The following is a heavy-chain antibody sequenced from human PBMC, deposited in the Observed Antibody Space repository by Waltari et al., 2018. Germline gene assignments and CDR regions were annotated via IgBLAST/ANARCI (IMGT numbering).Heavy chain of an antibody. D-gene: IGHD2-15*01. V-gene: IGHV3-30-3*01. CDR1: GFTFSSYA. J-gene: IGHJ6*02. CDR3: ARGETIVVVVAATSGMDV. CDR2: ISYDGSNK. Sequence: QVQLVESGGGVVQPGRSLRLSCAASGFTFSSYAMYWVRQAPGKGLEWVAVISYDGSNKYYADSVKGRFTISRDNSKNTLYLQMNSLRADDTAVYYCARGETIVVVVAATSGMDVWGQGTTVTVSS.